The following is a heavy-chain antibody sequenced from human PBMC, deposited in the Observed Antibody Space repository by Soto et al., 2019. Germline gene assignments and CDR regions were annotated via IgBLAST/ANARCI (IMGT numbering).Heavy chain of an antibody. J-gene: IGHJ4*02. Sequence: GGSLRLSCTGFGFTFGDYVLGWLRQAPGKGLEWVGFITRNSYGGTAEYAASVKDRFIISRDDSKSIAYLQMNSLKTEDTGVYYCTRGYCSGGTCLWGQGT. V-gene: IGHV3-49*03. CDR3: TRGYCSGGTCL. CDR1: GFTFGDYV. CDR2: ITRNSYGGTA. D-gene: IGHD2-15*01.